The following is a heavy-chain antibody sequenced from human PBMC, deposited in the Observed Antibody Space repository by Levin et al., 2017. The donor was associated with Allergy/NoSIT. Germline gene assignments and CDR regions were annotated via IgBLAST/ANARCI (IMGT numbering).Heavy chain of an antibody. J-gene: IGHJ2*01. CDR3: ARGRTSSWYKTRLDWYFDL. D-gene: IGHD6-13*01. CDR2: ISSSGSTI. V-gene: IGHV3-11*01. Sequence: PGGSLRLSCAASGFTFSDYYMSWIRQAPGKGLEWVSYISSSGSTIYYADSVKGRFTISRDNAKNSLYLQMNSLRAEDTAVYYCARGRTSSWYKTRLDWYFDLWGRGTLVTVSS. CDR1: GFTFSDYY.